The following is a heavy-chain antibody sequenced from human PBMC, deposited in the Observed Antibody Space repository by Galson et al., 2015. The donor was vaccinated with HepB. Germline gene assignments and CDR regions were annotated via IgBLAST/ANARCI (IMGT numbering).Heavy chain of an antibody. D-gene: IGHD6-19*01. J-gene: IGHJ4*02. CDR1: GYTFTSYA. CDR3: ASLAVAGTKRSRTQIDC. CDR2: INAGNGNT. V-gene: IGHV1-3*01. Sequence: SVKVSCKASGYTFTSYAMHWVRQAPGQRLEWMGWINAGNGNTKYSQKFQGRVTTTRDTSASTAYMALGSLRSEDTAVYYRASLAVAGTKRSRTQIDCWGQGTLVTVSS.